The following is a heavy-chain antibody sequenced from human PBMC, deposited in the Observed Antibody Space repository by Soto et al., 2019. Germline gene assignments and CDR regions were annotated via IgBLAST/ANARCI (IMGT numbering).Heavy chain of an antibody. D-gene: IGHD2-2*02. Sequence: GGSLRLSCAASGFTFDDYAMHWVRQAPGKGLEWVSGISWNSGSIGYADSVKGRFTISRDNAKNSLYLQMNSLRAEDTALYYCAKDMGAIRGEFDYWGQGTLVTVSS. CDR3: AKDMGAIRGEFDY. J-gene: IGHJ4*02. V-gene: IGHV3-9*01. CDR1: GFTFDDYA. CDR2: ISWNSGSI.